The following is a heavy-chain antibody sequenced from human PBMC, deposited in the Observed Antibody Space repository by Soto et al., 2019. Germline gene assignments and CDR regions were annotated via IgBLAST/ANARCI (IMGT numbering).Heavy chain of an antibody. CDR3: AREAEVTMVRGVPTPNWFDP. CDR2: IYYSGST. J-gene: IGHJ5*02. V-gene: IGHV4-31*03. D-gene: IGHD3-10*01. Sequence: QVQLQESGPGLVKPSQTLSLTCTVSGGSISSGGYYWSWIRQHPGKGLEWIGYIYYSGSTYYNPSLKSRVTISVDTSKNQFSLKLSSVTAADTAVYYCAREAEVTMVRGVPTPNWFDPWGQGTLVTVSS. CDR1: GGSISSGGYY.